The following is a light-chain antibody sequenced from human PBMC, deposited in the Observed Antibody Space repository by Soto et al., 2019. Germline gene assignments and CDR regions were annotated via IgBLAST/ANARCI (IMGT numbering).Light chain of an antibody. CDR1: SSDVGGYNY. V-gene: IGLV2-14*01. J-gene: IGLJ1*01. Sequence: QSVLTQPASVSVSPGQSITISCNGTSSDVGGYNYVSWYQQHPGKAPKLMIYDVSNRLSGVSNRFSGSKSGNTASLTISGLQAEDEADYYCSSYTSSSTYVFGTGTKVTVL. CDR3: SSYTSSSTYV. CDR2: DVS.